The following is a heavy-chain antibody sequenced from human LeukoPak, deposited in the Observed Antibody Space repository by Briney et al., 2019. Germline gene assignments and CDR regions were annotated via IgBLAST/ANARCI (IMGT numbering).Heavy chain of an antibody. D-gene: IGHD1-26*01. J-gene: IGHJ6*03. CDR2: IKQDGSEK. Sequence: GGSLRLSCAASGFTFSSYWMSWVRQAPGKGLEWVANIKQDGSEKYYVDSVKGRFTISRDNAKNSLYLQMNSLRAEDTAVYYCARRGGEGATRRDYYMDVWGKGTTVTVSS. CDR1: GFTFSSYW. V-gene: IGHV3-7*01. CDR3: ARRGGEGATRRDYYMDV.